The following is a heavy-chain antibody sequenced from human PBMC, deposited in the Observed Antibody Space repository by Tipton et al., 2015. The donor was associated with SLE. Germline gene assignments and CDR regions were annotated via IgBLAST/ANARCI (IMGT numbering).Heavy chain of an antibody. CDR2: ITHRGKT. CDR3: AKDYNYDYPDYN. J-gene: IGHJ4*02. V-gene: IGHV4-34*01. Sequence: TLSLTCAVYDGSLSDYYWSWFRRPPGKGLEWIGEITHRGKTNYNPSLKSRVTISVDTSKNQFSLNLRSVTAADTAVYYCAKDYNYDYPDYNWGQGTLVIVSS. D-gene: IGHD4-17*01. CDR1: DGSLSDYY.